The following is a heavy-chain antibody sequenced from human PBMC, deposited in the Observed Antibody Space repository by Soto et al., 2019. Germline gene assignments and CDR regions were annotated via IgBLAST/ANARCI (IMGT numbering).Heavy chain of an antibody. J-gene: IGHJ3*02. Sequence: ASVKVSCKASGYTFTSYGISWVRQAPGQGLEWMGWISAYNSNTNYAQKLQGRVTMTTDTYTSTAYKELRSLRSDDTAVYYCALWGTGTTGAFAIWGQGTMVTVSS. V-gene: IGHV1-18*01. CDR2: ISAYNSNT. D-gene: IGHD1-1*01. CDR3: ALWGTGTTGAFAI. CDR1: GYTFTSYG.